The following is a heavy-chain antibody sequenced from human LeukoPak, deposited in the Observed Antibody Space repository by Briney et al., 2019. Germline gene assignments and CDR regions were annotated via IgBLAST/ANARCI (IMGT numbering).Heavy chain of an antibody. Sequence: GGSLRLSCAASGFTFSSYGMSWVRQAPGKGLEWVSAISGSGGSTYYADSVKGRFTISRDNSKNTLYLQMNSLRAEDTAVYYCAKKGHDILTGYYIDAFDIWGQGTMVTVSS. CDR1: GFTFSSYG. J-gene: IGHJ3*02. D-gene: IGHD3-9*01. CDR2: ISGSGGST. CDR3: AKKGHDILTGYYIDAFDI. V-gene: IGHV3-23*01.